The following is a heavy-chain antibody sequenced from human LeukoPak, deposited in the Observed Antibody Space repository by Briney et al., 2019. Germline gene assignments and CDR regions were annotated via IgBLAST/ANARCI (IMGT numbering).Heavy chain of an antibody. Sequence: PGGSLRLSRAAFGFTVSDNYMNWVRQSPGKGLEWVSGIYSDDTTHYADSVKGRFTISRDNSKNTVYLQISSLRVEDTAVYFCARALYDILTGSYFDYWGQGTLVTVSS. J-gene: IGHJ4*02. CDR2: IYSDDTT. CDR3: ARALYDILTGSYFDY. V-gene: IGHV3-53*01. CDR1: GFTVSDNY. D-gene: IGHD3-9*01.